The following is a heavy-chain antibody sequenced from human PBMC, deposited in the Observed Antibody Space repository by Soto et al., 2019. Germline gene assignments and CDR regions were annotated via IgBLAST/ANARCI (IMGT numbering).Heavy chain of an antibody. J-gene: IGHJ4*01. CDR2: INHSGST. CDR1: GGSFSGYI. Sequence: PSETLSLTCAVQGGSFSGYIWTWIRQPPGKGLQWIGQINHSGSTYYNPSLKSRVTISLFTSNDQFSLELDSVTAADTAVYYCARWTYRSGWCLDLWGQGTLVTVSS. CDR3: ARWTYRSGWCLDL. V-gene: IGHV4-34*01. D-gene: IGHD6-19*01.